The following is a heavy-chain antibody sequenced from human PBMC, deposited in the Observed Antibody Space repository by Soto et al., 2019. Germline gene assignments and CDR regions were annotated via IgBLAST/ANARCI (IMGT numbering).Heavy chain of an antibody. Sequence: PSETLSLTCTVSGGSISSYYWSWIRQPPGKGLEWIGYIYYSGSTNYNPSLKSRVTISVDTSKNQFSLKLSSVTAADTAVYYCAREGFGGLHGLVDVWGQGTTVTVSS. CDR1: GGSISSYY. J-gene: IGHJ6*02. CDR3: AREGFGGLHGLVDV. V-gene: IGHV4-59*01. CDR2: IYYSGST. D-gene: IGHD3-10*01.